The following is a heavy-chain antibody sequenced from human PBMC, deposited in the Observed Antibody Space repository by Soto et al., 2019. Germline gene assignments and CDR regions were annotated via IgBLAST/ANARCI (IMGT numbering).Heavy chain of an antibody. CDR2: IVVGSGNT. D-gene: IGHD3-10*01. V-gene: IGHV1-58*01. CDR1: GFTFTSSA. CDR3: AAAYGSGSYYPNYYYYGMDV. J-gene: IGHJ6*02. Sequence: SVKVSCKASGFTFTSSAVQWVRQARGQRLEWIGWIVVGSGNTNYAQKFQERVTITRDMSTSTAYMELSSLRSEDTAVYYCAAAYGSGSYYPNYYYYGMDVWGQGTTVTVSS.